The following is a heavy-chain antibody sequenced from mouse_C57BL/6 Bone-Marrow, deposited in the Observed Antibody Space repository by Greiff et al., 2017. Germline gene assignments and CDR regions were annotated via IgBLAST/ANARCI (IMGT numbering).Heavy chain of an antibody. CDR1: GYTFTSYT. J-gene: IGHJ4*01. D-gene: IGHD1-1*01. CDR2: INPSSGYT. CDR3: SPSYYYGSSSYAMDY. Sequence: VQLQQSGAELARPGASVKMSCKASGYTFTSYTMHWVKQRPGQGLEWIGYINPSSGYTKYNQKFKDKATLTADNSSSTAYMQLSSLTSEDSAVYYCSPSYYYGSSSYAMDYWGPGTSVTVSS. V-gene: IGHV1-4*01.